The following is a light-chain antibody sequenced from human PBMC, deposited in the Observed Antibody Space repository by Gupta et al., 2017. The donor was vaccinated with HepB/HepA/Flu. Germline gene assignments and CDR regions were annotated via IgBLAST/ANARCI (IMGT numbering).Light chain of an antibody. V-gene: IGKV3-15*01. CDR3: QHYNAWPIT. J-gene: IGKJ4*01. Sequence: ETVMTQSPATLSVSLGERATLSCRASQNIYSNLAWYQQKPGQVPRLLIYGASTRATGIPARFSGSASGTDFTLTISSLHSEDFAVYYCQHYNAWPITFGGGTKVEVK. CDR1: QNIYSN. CDR2: GAS.